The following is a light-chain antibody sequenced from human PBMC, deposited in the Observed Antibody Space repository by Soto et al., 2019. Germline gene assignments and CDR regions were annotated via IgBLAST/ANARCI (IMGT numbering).Light chain of an antibody. CDR1: SSDVGGYNY. J-gene: IGLJ2*01. CDR2: EVS. V-gene: IGLV2-14*01. Sequence: QSALTQPASVSGSPGQSITISCTGTSSDVGGYNYVSWYQQHPGKAPKLMIYEVSNRPSGVSNRFSGSKSGNTASLTISGLQAEDEADYYCSSYTSSSTLVFGGGTKLTV. CDR3: SSYTSSSTLV.